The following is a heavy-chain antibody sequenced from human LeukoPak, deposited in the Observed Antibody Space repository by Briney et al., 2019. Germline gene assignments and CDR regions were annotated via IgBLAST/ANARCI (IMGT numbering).Heavy chain of an antibody. CDR1: GYTFTSYY. CDR2: INPSGGST. V-gene: IGHV1-46*01. J-gene: IGHJ3*02. CDR3: AREGNVVVTATPPDAFDI. Sequence: ASVKVSCKASGYTFTSYYMHWVRQAPGQGLEWMGIINPSGGSTSYAQKFQGRVTMTRDTSTSTVYMELSSLRSEDTAVYYCAREGNVVVTATPPDAFDIWGQGTMVTVSS. D-gene: IGHD2-21*02.